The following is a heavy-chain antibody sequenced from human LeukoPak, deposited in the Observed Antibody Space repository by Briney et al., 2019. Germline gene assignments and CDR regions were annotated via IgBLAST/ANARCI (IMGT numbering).Heavy chain of an antibody. CDR1: GFTFSSYS. J-gene: IGHJ4*02. D-gene: IGHD1-7*01. CDR2: ISSSSSYI. Sequence: GGSLRLSCAASGFTFSSYSMNWVRQAPGKGLEWVSSISSSSSYIYYADAVKGRFTISRDNAKNSLYLQMNSLRAEDTAVYYCARGSITGTLGYWGQGTLVTVSS. V-gene: IGHV3-21*01. CDR3: ARGSITGTLGY.